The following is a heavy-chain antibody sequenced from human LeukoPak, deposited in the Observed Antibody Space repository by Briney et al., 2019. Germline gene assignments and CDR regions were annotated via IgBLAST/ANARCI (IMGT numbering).Heavy chain of an antibody. J-gene: IGHJ3*02. CDR3: ARHDYYYDSSGAGAFDI. Sequence: SETLSLTCAVSGYSISSGYYWAWIRQPPGRGLEWIGTIPYSGSTFYKPPLKSRLTVSADTSRNQFYMKLSSVTAADTAVYYCARHDYYYDSSGAGAFDIWGQGTMVTVSS. CDR2: IPYSGST. CDR1: GYSISSGYY. D-gene: IGHD3-22*01. V-gene: IGHV4-38-2*01.